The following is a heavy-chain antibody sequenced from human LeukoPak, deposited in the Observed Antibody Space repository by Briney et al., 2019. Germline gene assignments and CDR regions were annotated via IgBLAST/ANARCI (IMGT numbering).Heavy chain of an antibody. CDR3: ARRGEYSDYDY. D-gene: IGHD5-12*01. CDR2: IYPGDSDT. V-gene: IGHV5-51*01. Sequence: GESLKISCKGSGYGFTTYWIGWVRQMPGKGLEWMGIIYPGDSDTRYSPSFQGQVTISADKSISTAYLQWSSLKASDAAMYYCARRGEYSDYDYWGQGTLVTVSS. CDR1: GYGFTTYW. J-gene: IGHJ4*02.